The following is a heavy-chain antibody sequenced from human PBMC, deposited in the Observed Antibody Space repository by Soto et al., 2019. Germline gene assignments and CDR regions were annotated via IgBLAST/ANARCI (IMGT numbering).Heavy chain of an antibody. Sequence: GGSLRLSCAASGFTFSSYGMHWVRQAPGKGLEWVAVIWYDGSNKYYADSVKGRLTISRDNSKNTLYLQMNSLRAEDTAVYYCARDFSPVDSSGYYYVQNAYFDYWGQGT. CDR3: ARDFSPVDSSGYYYVQNAYFDY. J-gene: IGHJ4*02. D-gene: IGHD3-22*01. CDR2: IWYDGSNK. CDR1: GFTFSSYG. V-gene: IGHV3-33*01.